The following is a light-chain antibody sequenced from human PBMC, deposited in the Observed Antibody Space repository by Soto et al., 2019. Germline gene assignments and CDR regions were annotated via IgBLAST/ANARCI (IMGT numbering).Light chain of an antibody. J-gene: IGKJ1*01. CDR3: QQYGSSPQT. Sequence: EIVLTQSPGTLSLSPGERATLSCRASQRVSSSFLAWYQQKPGQPPRLLIFGASSRATGIPDRFSGSGSGTDFTLTISRLEPEDFAVYYCQQYGSSPQTFGQGTKVEIK. V-gene: IGKV3-20*01. CDR1: QRVSSSF. CDR2: GAS.